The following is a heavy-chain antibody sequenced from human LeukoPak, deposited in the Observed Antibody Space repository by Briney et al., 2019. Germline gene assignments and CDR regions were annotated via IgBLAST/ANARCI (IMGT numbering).Heavy chain of an antibody. CDR1: GGSISSYY. CDR2: IYYSGST. J-gene: IGHJ4*02. V-gene: IGHV4-59*08. D-gene: IGHD6-13*01. Sequence: SETLSLTCTVSGGSISSYYWSWIRQPPGRGLEWIGYIYYSGSTNYNPSLKSRVTISVDTSKNQFSLKLSSVTAADTAVYYCARRGIAAAGTFDYWGQGTLVTVSS. CDR3: ARRGIAAAGTFDY.